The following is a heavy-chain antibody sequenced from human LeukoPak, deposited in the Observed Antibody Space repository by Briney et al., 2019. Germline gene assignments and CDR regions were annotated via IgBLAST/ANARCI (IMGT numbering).Heavy chain of an antibody. CDR3: ARDKGIAVAGQAKWYFQH. CDR1: GYTFTSYY. CDR2: INPSGGST. Sequence: PGASVKVSCKASGYTFTSYYMHWVRQAPGQGLEWMGIINPSGGSTSYAQKFQGRVTMTRDTSTSTVYMELSSLRSEDTAVYYCARDKGIAVAGQAKWYFQHWGQGTLVTVSS. J-gene: IGHJ1*01. V-gene: IGHV1-46*01. D-gene: IGHD6-19*01.